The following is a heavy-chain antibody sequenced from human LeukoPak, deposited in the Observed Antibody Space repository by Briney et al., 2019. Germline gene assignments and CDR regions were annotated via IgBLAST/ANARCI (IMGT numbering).Heavy chain of an antibody. CDR2: IRYDGNNQ. D-gene: IGHD6-6*01. J-gene: IGHJ4*02. Sequence: PGGSLRLSCAASGFTFSNYGLHWVRQAPGKGLEWVAFIRYDGNNQYYADSVKGRFTISRDNSKNTLYLQMNSLRAEDTAVYYCAKIKQLVTYYFDSWGQGTLVTVSS. CDR3: AKIKQLVTYYFDS. V-gene: IGHV3-30*02. CDR1: GFTFSNYG.